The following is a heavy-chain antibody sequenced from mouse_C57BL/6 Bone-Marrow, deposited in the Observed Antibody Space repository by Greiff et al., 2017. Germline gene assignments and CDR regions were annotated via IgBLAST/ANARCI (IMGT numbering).Heavy chain of an antibody. V-gene: IGHV1-26*01. Sequence: EVQLQQSGPELVKPGASVKISCKASGYTFTDYYMNWVKQSHGKSLEWIGDINPNNGGTSYNQKFKGKATLTVDKSSSTAYMELRSLTSEDSAVYYCASYGNYGYWGQGTTLTVSS. CDR2: INPNNGGT. J-gene: IGHJ2*01. CDR3: ASYGNYGY. CDR1: GYTFTDYY. D-gene: IGHD2-1*01.